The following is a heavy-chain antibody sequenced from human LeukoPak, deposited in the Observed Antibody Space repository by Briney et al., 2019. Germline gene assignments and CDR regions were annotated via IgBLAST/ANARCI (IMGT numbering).Heavy chain of an antibody. D-gene: IGHD2-2*01. V-gene: IGHV3-30*02. CDR3: AKDYASIWDF. CDR2: IRNDGSDK. CDR1: GFTISSYG. J-gene: IGHJ4*02. Sequence: PGGSLRLSCAASGFTISSYGMHWVRQARGKGLEGVAFIRNDGSDKYYEDCVEGRFTISRDNSNNTLYLQMNSLRAEDTAVYYCAKDYASIWDFWGQGTLVTVSS.